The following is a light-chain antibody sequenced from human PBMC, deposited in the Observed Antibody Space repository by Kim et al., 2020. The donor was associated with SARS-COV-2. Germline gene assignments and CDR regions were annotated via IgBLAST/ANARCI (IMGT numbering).Light chain of an antibody. CDR1: SSNIGNNY. V-gene: IGLV1-51*01. Sequence: QSVWTQPPSVSAAPGQRVTISCSGSSSNIGNNYVSWYQQLPGTAPKLLIYDNNNRPSGIPDRFSGSKSGTSATLGITGLQTGDEADYYCGTWDSSLSAGVFGGGAQLTVL. J-gene: IGLJ3*02. CDR3: GTWDSSLSAGV. CDR2: DNN.